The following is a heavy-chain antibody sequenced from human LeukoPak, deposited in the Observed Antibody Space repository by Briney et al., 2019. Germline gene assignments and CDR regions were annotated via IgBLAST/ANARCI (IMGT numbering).Heavy chain of an antibody. Sequence: GASVKVSCKASGYTFTGYYMHWVRQAPGQGLEWMGWINPNSGGTNYAQKFQGRVTMTRDTSISTAYMELSRLRSDDTAVYYCARWGYCSSTSCPNLDYWGQGTLVTVSS. CDR3: ARWGYCSSTSCPNLDY. V-gene: IGHV1-2*02. J-gene: IGHJ4*02. CDR1: GYTFTGYY. D-gene: IGHD2-2*01. CDR2: INPNSGGT.